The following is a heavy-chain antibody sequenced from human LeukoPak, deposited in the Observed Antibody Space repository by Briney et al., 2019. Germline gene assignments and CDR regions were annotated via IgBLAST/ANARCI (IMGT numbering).Heavy chain of an antibody. V-gene: IGHV4-39*01. CDR3: ARQDIPAAVGAFDI. J-gene: IGHJ3*02. D-gene: IGHD2-2*01. Sequence: SETLSLTCTVSGDSISSSGYYWGWIRQPPGKGLEWIGTIHYSGSTYYNPSLKSRVTISVDTSKNQFSLNLSSVTAADTAVYYCARQDIPAAVGAFDIWGQGTMVTVSS. CDR2: IHYSGST. CDR1: GDSISSSGYY.